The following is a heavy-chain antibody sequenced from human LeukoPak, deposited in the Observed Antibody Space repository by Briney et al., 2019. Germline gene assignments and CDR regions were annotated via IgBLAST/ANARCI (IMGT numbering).Heavy chain of an antibody. V-gene: IGHV3-30*04. CDR1: GFTFSSYA. Sequence: GGSLRLSCAASGFTFSSYAMHWVRQAPGKGLEWVAVISYDGSNKYYADSVKGRFTISRDNSKNTLYLQMNSLRAEDTAVYYCAINIVVVPAAMPDAFDIWGQGTMVTVSS. CDR3: AINIVVVPAAMPDAFDI. J-gene: IGHJ3*02. D-gene: IGHD2-2*01. CDR2: ISYDGSNK.